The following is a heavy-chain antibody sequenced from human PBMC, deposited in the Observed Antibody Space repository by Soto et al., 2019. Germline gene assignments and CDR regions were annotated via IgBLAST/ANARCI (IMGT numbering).Heavy chain of an antibody. Sequence: ASVKVSCKASGYTFTGYYMHWVRQAPGQGLEWMGWINPNSGGTNYAQKFQGRVTMTRDTSTSTAYMELSSLRSEDTAVYYCARVLRGSSFDYWGQGTLVTVSS. CDR1: GYTFTGYY. CDR3: ARVLRGSSFDY. V-gene: IGHV1-2*02. J-gene: IGHJ4*02. CDR2: INPNSGGT. D-gene: IGHD6-6*01.